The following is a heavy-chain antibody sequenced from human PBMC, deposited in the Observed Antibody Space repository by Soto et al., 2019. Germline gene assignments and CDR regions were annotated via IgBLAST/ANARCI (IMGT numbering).Heavy chain of an antibody. J-gene: IGHJ4*02. CDR1: GFLFSTHG. D-gene: IGHD3-10*01. CDR3: AKAYSYGSGSIHY. Sequence: QVQLVESGGGVVQPGRSLRLSCAASGFLFSTHGMHWVRQAPGKGLEWVTFISYDGSNKYYADSVKGRFTISRDDSKNTLFLQMNSLRAKDTAVYYCAKAYSYGSGSIHYWGQGTLVTVSS. V-gene: IGHV3-30*18. CDR2: ISYDGSNK.